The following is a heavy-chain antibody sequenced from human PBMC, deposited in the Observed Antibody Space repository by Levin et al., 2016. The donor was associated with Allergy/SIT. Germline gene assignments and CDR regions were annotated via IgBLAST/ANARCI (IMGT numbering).Heavy chain of an antibody. CDR1: GFTFSSYG. Sequence: GGSLRLSCAASGFTFSSYGMHWVRQAPGKGLEWVALISYAGGSTYYADSVKGRFSISRDNSKSTLYLQMNSLRAEDTAVYYCARDARCSSTSCHNNWLDPWGQGTLVTVSS. D-gene: IGHD2-2*02. CDR2: ISYAGGST. CDR3: ARDARCSSTSCHNNWLDP. V-gene: IGHV3-30*03. J-gene: IGHJ5*02.